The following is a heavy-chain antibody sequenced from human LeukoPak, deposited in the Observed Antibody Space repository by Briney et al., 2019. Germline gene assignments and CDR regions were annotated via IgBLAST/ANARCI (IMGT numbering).Heavy chain of an antibody. D-gene: IGHD5-18*01. Sequence: GASVKVSCKASGYTFTGYYMHWVRQAPGQGLEWMGWINPNSGGTNYAQKFQGRVTMTRDASISTAYMELSRLRSDDTAVYYCARGGEDTAMVTPDYWGQGTLVTVSS. CDR1: GYTFTGYY. V-gene: IGHV1-2*02. CDR2: INPNSGGT. J-gene: IGHJ4*02. CDR3: ARGGEDTAMVTPDY.